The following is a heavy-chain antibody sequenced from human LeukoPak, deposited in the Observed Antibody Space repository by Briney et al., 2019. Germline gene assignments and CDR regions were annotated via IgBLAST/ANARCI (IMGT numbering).Heavy chain of an antibody. J-gene: IGHJ1*01. CDR3: APPPRATEYFPL. Sequence: PSETLSLTCTVSGDXVSSYYWSWIRQPPGKGLEWIGYIYYSGSTNYNPSLRGRVTISVDTSMTQFSLKLSSVTAADTAVYYCAPPPRATEYFPLGGQGPRVPSPS. CDR2: IYYSGST. V-gene: IGHV4-59*08. CDR1: GDXVSSYY.